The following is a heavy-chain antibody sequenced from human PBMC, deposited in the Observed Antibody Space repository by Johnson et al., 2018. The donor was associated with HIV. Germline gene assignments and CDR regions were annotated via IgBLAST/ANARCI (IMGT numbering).Heavy chain of an antibody. CDR2: IRFDGSNK. D-gene: IGHD6-13*01. J-gene: IGHJ3*02. CDR1: GFTFSSYA. Sequence: QVQLVESGGGVVQPGRSLRLSCAASGFTFSSYAMHWVRQAPGKGLDWVAFIRFDGSNKYYVDSVKGRFTISRDSSKNTLYLQMNSLRPEDTAVYYCAKHNGLDSSWRVDAFDIWGQGTMVTVSS. CDR3: AKHNGLDSSWRVDAFDI. V-gene: IGHV3-30*02.